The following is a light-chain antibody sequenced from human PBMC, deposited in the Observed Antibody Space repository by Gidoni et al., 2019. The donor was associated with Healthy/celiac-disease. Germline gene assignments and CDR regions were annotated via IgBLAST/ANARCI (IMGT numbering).Light chain of an antibody. J-gene: IGKJ4*01. Sequence: EIVLTQSPGTLSLSPGERATLSCRASQSVSSSYLAWYQQKPGQAPRLLIYGASSRATGIPDRFSGSGSGTDFTLTISRLGPEDFAVYYCQQYGSSPHTFXGXTKVEIK. CDR1: QSVSSSY. CDR2: GAS. CDR3: QQYGSSPHT. V-gene: IGKV3-20*01.